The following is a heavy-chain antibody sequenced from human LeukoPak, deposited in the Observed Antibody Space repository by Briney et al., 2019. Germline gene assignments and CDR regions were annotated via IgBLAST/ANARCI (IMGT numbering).Heavy chain of an antibody. CDR1: GFSLTTSGMC. CDR2: IDWDEDK. J-gene: IGHJ4*02. D-gene: IGHD1-26*01. Sequence: SGPTLVKPTQTLTLTCTFSGFSLTTSGMCVSWIRQPPGKALAWLARIDWDEDKYFSTSLKTRLTISKDTSKNQVVLTMTNMDRVDTATYFCARMGCGSYPNYFDYWGQGTLVTVSS. CDR3: ARMGCGSYPNYFDY. V-gene: IGHV2-70*11.